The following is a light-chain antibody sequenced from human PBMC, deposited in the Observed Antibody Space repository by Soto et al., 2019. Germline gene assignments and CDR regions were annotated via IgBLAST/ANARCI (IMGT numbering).Light chain of an antibody. J-gene: IGLJ1*01. Sequence: QSALTQPPSASGSPGQSVTISCTGTSSDIGGYNYVSWYQQHPGKVPKPMVYEVNKRPSGVPDRFSGSKSGNTASLTVSGLQAEDGADYYCTSYAGGNNVFGTGTKLTV. CDR1: SSDIGGYNY. CDR3: TSYAGGNNV. V-gene: IGLV2-8*01. CDR2: EVN.